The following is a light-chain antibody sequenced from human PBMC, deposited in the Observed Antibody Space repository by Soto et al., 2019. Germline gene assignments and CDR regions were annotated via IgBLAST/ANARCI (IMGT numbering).Light chain of an antibody. CDR3: STWDDSLNAWV. V-gene: IGLV1-44*01. CDR1: RSNIGSNS. J-gene: IGLJ3*02. Sequence: SCLTQPPSASWTPGQRVTSSCSGSRSNIGSNSVNWYQQVPGTAPELLIYRDNQRPPGVPDRLSGSKSGTSASLASSGLQSEDEADYYCSTWDDSLNAWVFGGGTKVTVL. CDR2: RDN.